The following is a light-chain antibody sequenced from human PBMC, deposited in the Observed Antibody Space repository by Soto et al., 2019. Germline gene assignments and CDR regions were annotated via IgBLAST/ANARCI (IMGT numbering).Light chain of an antibody. Sequence: DDPLTPPPSVLSSSLGGRVTITCRASHDISTFLAWYQQKPGKAPKLLIYEASTLQSGVPSRFSGSGSGTEFTLTISSLQPDDFATYYCLHFNTSPCTFGQGTKVDIK. CDR1: HDISTF. J-gene: IGKJ1*01. V-gene: IGKV1-9*01. CDR2: EAS. CDR3: LHFNTSPCT.